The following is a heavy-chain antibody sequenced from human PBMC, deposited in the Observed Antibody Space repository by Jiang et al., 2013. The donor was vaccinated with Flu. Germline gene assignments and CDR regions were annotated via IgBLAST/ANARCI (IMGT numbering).Heavy chain of an antibody. J-gene: IGHJ3*02. V-gene: IGHV1-46*01. D-gene: IGHD6-19*01. CDR3: ASNIAVAGTNDAFDI. Sequence: SGAEVKKPGASVKVSCKASGYTFTSYYMHWVRQAPGQGLEWMGIINPSGGSTSYAQKFQGRVTMTRDTSTSTVYMEPSSLRSEDTAVYYCASNIAVAGTNDAFDIWGQGTMVTVSS. CDR2: INPSGGST. CDR1: GYTFTSYY.